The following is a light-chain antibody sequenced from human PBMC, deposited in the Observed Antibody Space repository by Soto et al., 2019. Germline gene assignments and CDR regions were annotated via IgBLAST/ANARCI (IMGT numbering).Light chain of an antibody. CDR2: DNN. Sequence: QSVLTQSPSVSPAPGQRVTLSCTGSSSNIGAGYDVHWYQQLPGAAPKLLIYDNNNRPSGVPDRFSGSKSGASASLAITGLQAEDEADYYCQSYDTRLSGYVFGTGTKVTVL. CDR1: SSNIGAGYD. J-gene: IGLJ1*01. V-gene: IGLV1-40*01. CDR3: QSYDTRLSGYV.